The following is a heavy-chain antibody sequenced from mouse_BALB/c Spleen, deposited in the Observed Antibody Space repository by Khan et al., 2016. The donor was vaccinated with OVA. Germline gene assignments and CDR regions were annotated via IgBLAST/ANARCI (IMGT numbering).Heavy chain of an antibody. CDR2: ISPYNGGT. V-gene: IGHV1S29*02. Sequence: VQLKESGPELVKPGASVKISCKASGYTFTDYNMHWVKQSHGKSLEWIGYISPYNGGTGYSQKFKNKATLTVDNSSSTAYMELRSLTSEDSSVYYCARYDYYYFDYWGQGTTLTVSS. J-gene: IGHJ2*01. CDR1: GYTFTDYN. CDR3: ARYDYYYFDY. D-gene: IGHD2-4*01.